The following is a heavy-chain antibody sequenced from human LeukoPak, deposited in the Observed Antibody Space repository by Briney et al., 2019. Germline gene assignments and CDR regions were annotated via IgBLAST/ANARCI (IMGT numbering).Heavy chain of an antibody. CDR2: IFYTGGI. J-gene: IGHJ4*02. Sequence: SETLSLTCAVSGFSISTSNYWAWIRQPPGRGLEWIGHIFYTGGIYYNPSLKSRVTIFVDTAKNQFSLRLNSVTAADTAVYYCARQIGAPGFDYWGQGTLVTVSS. CDR3: ARQIGAPGFDY. CDR1: GFSISTSNY. V-gene: IGHV4-28*05. D-gene: IGHD3-10*01.